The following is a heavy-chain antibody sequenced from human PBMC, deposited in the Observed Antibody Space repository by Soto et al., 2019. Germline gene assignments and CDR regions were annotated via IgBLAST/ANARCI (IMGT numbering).Heavy chain of an antibody. CDR3: ARDLGTTDRYCSGGSCYSGFYYYYGMDV. CDR2: IWYDGSNK. J-gene: IGHJ6*02. CDR1: GFTFSSYG. Sequence: GSLRLSCAASGFTFSSYGMHWVRQAPGKGLEWVAVIWYDGSNKYYADSVKGRFTISRNNSKNSLYLQMNSLRAEDTAVYYCARDLGTTDRYCSGGSCYSGFYYYYGMDVWGQGTTVTVSS. D-gene: IGHD2-15*01. V-gene: IGHV3-33*01.